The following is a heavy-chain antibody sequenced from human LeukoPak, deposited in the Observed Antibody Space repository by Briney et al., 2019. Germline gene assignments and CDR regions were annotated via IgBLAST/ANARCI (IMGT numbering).Heavy chain of an antibody. CDR2: IYYSGST. V-gene: IGHV4-59*12. CDR1: GGSISGYY. J-gene: IGHJ4*02. D-gene: IGHD5-24*01. Sequence: SETLSLTCTVSGGSISGYYWSWIRQPPGKGLEWIGYIYYSGSTSYNPSLKSRVTISVDTPKNQFSLKLRSVTAADTAVYYCARITAAVKWLHQAGGPRHFDSWGQGTLVTVSS. CDR3: ARITAAVKWLHQAGGPRHFDS.